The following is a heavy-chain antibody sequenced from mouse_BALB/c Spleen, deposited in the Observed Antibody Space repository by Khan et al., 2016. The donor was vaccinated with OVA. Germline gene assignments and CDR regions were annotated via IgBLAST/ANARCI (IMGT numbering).Heavy chain of an antibody. Sequence: QVQLQQSGPELVRPGVSVKISCKGPGYTFTDYAMYWVKQSHAKSLEWIGLISTYSGSTNYNQKFKDKVTMTVDKSSSAAYMELARLTSEDSAICYGARPAYDGYYDYWGQGTTLTVSS. V-gene: IGHV1S137*01. CDR2: ISTYSGST. CDR3: ARPAYDGYYDY. D-gene: IGHD2-3*01. CDR1: GYTFTDYA. J-gene: IGHJ2*01.